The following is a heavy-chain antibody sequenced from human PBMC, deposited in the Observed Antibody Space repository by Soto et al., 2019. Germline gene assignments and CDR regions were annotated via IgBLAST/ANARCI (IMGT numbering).Heavy chain of an antibody. CDR3: ARDTKVPGKGPNWFDP. Sequence: SETLSLTCTVSGGSISSSPNYWGWIRQPPGKGLEWIGYIYYSGSANYNPSLKSRVTISVDTSKNQFSLKLTSVTAADTAVYYCARDTKVPGKGPNWFDPWGPGTLVTVSS. D-gene: IGHD6-19*01. J-gene: IGHJ5*02. CDR1: GGSISSSPNY. V-gene: IGHV4-61*01. CDR2: IYYSGSA.